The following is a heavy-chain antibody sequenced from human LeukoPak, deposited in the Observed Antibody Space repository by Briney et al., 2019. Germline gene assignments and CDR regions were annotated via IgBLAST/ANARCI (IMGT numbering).Heavy chain of an antibody. CDR2: IYPGDSDT. Sequence: RGESLKISCEGSGYTFATYWIGCVRQMPGKCLEWMGIIYPGDSDTRYSPSFQGQVTISADKSISTAYLHWSSLKASDTAMYYCARHSTLYSSATPTDYWGQGTLVTVSS. V-gene: IGHV5-51*01. CDR1: GYTFATYW. J-gene: IGHJ4*02. CDR3: ARHSTLYSSATPTDY. D-gene: IGHD6-19*01.